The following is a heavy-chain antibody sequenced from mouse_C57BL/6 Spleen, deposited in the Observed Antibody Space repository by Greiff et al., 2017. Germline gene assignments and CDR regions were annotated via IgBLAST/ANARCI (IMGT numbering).Heavy chain of an antibody. Sequence: QVQLQQSGAELVKPGASVKISCKASGYAFSSYWMNWVKQRPGKGLEWIGQIYPGDGDTNYNGKFTGKATLTADKSSSTAYMQLSSLTSEDSAVYFCARGDSNWAWFADWGQGTLVTVSA. V-gene: IGHV1-80*01. D-gene: IGHD2-5*01. CDR3: ARGDSNWAWFAD. CDR1: GYAFSSYW. J-gene: IGHJ3*01. CDR2: IYPGDGDT.